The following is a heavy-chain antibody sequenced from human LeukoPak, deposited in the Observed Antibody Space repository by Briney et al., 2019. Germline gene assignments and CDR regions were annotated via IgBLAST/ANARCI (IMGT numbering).Heavy chain of an antibody. CDR3: AKDRDDSSGYPYDAFDI. D-gene: IGHD3-22*01. CDR1: EFTFSSYA. J-gene: IGHJ3*02. Sequence: GGSLRLSCTASEFTFSSYAMTWVRQAPGKGLEWVSAISGSGGTTYYADSVKGRFTISRDNSKNTLYLQMNSLRAEDTAVYYCAKDRDDSSGYPYDAFDIWGHGTMVTVSS. CDR2: ISGSGGTT. V-gene: IGHV3-23*01.